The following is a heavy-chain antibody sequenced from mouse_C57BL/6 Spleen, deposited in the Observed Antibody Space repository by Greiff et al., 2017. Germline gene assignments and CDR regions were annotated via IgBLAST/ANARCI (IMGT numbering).Heavy chain of an antibody. CDR3: ARASTMVSWFAY. CDR1: GYAFSSYW. V-gene: IGHV1-80*01. J-gene: IGHJ3*01. Sequence: LVESGASVKISCKASGYAFSSYWMNWVKQWPGKGLEWIGKIFPGVGDTNYNGKFKGKATLTADKSSSTAYMQLSSLTSEDSAVYFCARASTMVSWFAYWGQGTLVTVSA. D-gene: IGHD2-2*01. CDR2: IFPGVGDT.